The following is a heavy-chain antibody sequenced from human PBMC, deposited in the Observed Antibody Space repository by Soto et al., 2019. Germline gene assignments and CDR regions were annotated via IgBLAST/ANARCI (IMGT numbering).Heavy chain of an antibody. J-gene: IGHJ6*02. CDR2: ISYDGSNK. Sequence: QVQLVESGGGVVQPGRSLRLSCAASGFTFSSYAMHWVRQAPGKGLEWVAVISYDGSNKYYADSVKGRFTISRDNSKNTLYLQLNSLRAEDTAVYYCARDKQGCSGGSCYSLGYYYYGMDVWGQGTTVTVSS. D-gene: IGHD2-15*01. CDR1: GFTFSSYA. CDR3: ARDKQGCSGGSCYSLGYYYYGMDV. V-gene: IGHV3-30-3*01.